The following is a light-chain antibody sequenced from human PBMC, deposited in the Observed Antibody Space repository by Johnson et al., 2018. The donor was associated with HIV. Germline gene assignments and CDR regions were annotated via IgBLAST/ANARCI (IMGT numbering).Light chain of an antibody. CDR3: ATWDSSLTTGGV. CDR2: DNN. CDR1: SSNIGRNY. J-gene: IGLJ1*01. V-gene: IGLV1-51*01. Sequence: QSVLTQPPSVSAAPGQKVTISCSGSSSNIGRNYVSWYQQLPGTTPKLLIFDNNKRPSGIPDRFSASKSGTSATLGITGLQTGDEADYYCATWDSSLTTGGVFGAGTKVTVL.